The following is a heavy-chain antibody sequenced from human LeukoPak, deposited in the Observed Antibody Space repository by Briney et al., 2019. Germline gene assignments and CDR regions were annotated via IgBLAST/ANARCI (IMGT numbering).Heavy chain of an antibody. Sequence: SETLSLTCTVSGDFISSYYWSWIRQPAGKGLEWIGRIYISGSTNYNPSLKSRVTMSVDTSKNQFSLKLSSVTAADTAVYYCARGNPAVYFDYWGQGTLVTVSS. CDR2: IYISGST. J-gene: IGHJ4*02. CDR1: GDFISSYY. D-gene: IGHD6-13*01. V-gene: IGHV4-4*07. CDR3: ARGNPAVYFDY.